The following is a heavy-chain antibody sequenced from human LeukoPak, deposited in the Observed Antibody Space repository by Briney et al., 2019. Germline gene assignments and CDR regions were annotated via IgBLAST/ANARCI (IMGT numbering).Heavy chain of an antibody. CDR1: GYTFTGYY. V-gene: IGHV1-2*04. Sequence: ASVKVSCKASGYTFTGYYMHWVRQAPGQGLEWMGWINPNSGGTNYAQKFQGWVTMTRDTSISTAYMELSRLRSDDTAVYYCAGASPGPYYYYYYYMDVWGKGTTVTVSS. CDR3: AGASPGPYYYYYYYMDV. J-gene: IGHJ6*03. CDR2: INPNSGGT.